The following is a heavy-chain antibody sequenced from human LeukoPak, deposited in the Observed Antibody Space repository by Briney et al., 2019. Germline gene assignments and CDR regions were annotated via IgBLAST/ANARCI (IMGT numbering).Heavy chain of an antibody. CDR3: ARYCRDGGCYDY. J-gene: IGHJ4*02. V-gene: IGHV4-59*01. Sequence: SETLSLTCTVSGGSINSYYWSWMRQPPGKGLEWIGYIYYTGITKYNPSLKSRVTIPVDTSKNQFSLKLSSVTAADTAVYYCARYCRDGGCYDYWGQGTLVTVSS. D-gene: IGHD2-15*01. CDR1: GGSINSYY. CDR2: IYYTGIT.